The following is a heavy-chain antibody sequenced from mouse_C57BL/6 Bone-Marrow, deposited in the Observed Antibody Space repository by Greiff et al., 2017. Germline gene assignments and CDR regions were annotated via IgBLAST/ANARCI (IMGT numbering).Heavy chain of an antibody. D-gene: IGHD2-10*02. J-gene: IGHJ1*03. CDR3: VRHAYGTYWYFDV. CDR2: IRSKSNNYAT. CDR1: GFSFNTYA. V-gene: IGHV10-1*01. Sequence: EVHLVESGGGLVQPKGSLKLSCAASGFSFNTYAMNWVRQAPGKGLEWVARIRSKSNNYATYYADSVKDRFTISRDDSESMLYLQMNNLKTEDTAMYYCVRHAYGTYWYFDVWGTGTTVTVSS.